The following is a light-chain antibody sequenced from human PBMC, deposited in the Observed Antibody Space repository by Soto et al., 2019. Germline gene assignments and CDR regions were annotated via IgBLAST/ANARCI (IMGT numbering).Light chain of an antibody. CDR3: QSYDSSTVV. CDR1: SGSIASNY. J-gene: IGLJ2*01. CDR2: EGN. Sequence: LTQPHSVSESPGKTVTISCTRSSGSIASNYVQWYQQRPGSVPTTVIYEGNQRPSGVPDRFSGSTDGSSNSASLTISGLQTEDEADYYWQSYDSSTVVFGGGTKVTVL. V-gene: IGLV6-57*04.